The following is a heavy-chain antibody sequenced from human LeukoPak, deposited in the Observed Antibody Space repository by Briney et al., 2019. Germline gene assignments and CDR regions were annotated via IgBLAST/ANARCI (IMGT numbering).Heavy chain of an antibody. J-gene: IGHJ4*02. V-gene: IGHV3-74*01. D-gene: IGHD5-18*01. Sequence: GGSLRLSCAASGFTFSSYWMHWVRQAPGKGLVWVSRINSDGSSTSYAGSVKGRFTISRDNAKNTLYLQMNSLRAEDTAVYYCARDRGYSYPLDYWGQGTLVTVSS. CDR3: ARDRGYSYPLDY. CDR2: INSDGSST. CDR1: GFTFSSYW.